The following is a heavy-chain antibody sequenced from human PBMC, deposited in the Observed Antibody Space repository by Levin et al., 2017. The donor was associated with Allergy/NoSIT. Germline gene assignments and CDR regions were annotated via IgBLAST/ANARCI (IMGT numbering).Heavy chain of an antibody. Sequence: PSETLSLTCTVSGGSISSSSYYWGWIRQPPGTGLEWIGSIYYSGSTYYNPSLKSRVTISVDTSKNQFSLKLSSVTAADTAVYYCARHCPKRGYSGYAVPFRLWFDPWGQGTLVTVSS. J-gene: IGHJ5*02. CDR1: GGSISSSSYY. CDR2: IYYSGST. V-gene: IGHV4-39*01. D-gene: IGHD5-12*01. CDR3: ARHCPKRGYSGYAVPFRLWFDP.